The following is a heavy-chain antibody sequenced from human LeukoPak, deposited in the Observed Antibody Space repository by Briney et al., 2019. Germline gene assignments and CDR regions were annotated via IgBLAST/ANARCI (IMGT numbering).Heavy chain of an antibody. V-gene: IGHV3-7*01. Sequence: GGSLRLSCAASGFTFSSYWMSWVRQAPGKGLEWVANIKQDGSEKYYVDSVKGRFTISRDNAKNSLYLQMNSLRAEDTAVYYYARDYYDSSGYQYYFDYWGQGTLVTVSS. CDR2: IKQDGSEK. J-gene: IGHJ4*02. D-gene: IGHD3-22*01. CDR1: GFTFSSYW. CDR3: ARDYYDSSGYQYYFDY.